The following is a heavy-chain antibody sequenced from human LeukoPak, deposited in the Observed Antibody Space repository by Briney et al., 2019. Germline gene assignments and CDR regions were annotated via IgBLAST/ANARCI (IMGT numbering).Heavy chain of an antibody. D-gene: IGHD6-19*01. V-gene: IGHV3-48*02. CDR1: GFTFSSYS. J-gene: IGHJ4*02. CDR3: ARDVKGSSGWSGH. Sequence: GGSLRLSCAASGFTFSSYSMNWVRQAPGKGLEWVSYISSNSSTIYYADSVEGRFTISGDNAKNSLYLQMNSLRDEDTAVYYCARDVKGSSGWSGHWGQGTLVTVSS. CDR2: ISSNSSTI.